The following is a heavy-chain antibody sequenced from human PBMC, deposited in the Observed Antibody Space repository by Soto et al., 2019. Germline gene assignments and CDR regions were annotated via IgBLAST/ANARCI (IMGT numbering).Heavy chain of an antibody. CDR1: GFTFSSYG. J-gene: IGHJ4*02. V-gene: IGHV3-33*01. Sequence: QVQQVESGGGVVQPGRSLRLSCAASGFTFSSYGMHWVRQAPGKGLEWVAVIWYDGSNKYYADSVKGRFTISRDNSKNTLYLQMNSLTAEDTAVYYCARTVTEARWLIDYWGQGTLVTVSS. D-gene: IGHD6-19*01. CDR2: IWYDGSNK. CDR3: ARTVTEARWLIDY.